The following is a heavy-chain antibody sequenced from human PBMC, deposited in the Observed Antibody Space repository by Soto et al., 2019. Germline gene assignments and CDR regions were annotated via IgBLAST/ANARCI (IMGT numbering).Heavy chain of an antibody. V-gene: IGHV3-30*18. Sequence: QVQLVESGGGVVQPGRSLRLSCAASGFTFSSYGMHWVRQAPGKGLEWVAVISYDGSHKYYADSVKGRFTISRDNSKNTLYLQMISLGDEDTAVYYCAKAHCSGGSCYLRAFDIWGQGTLVTVSS. D-gene: IGHD2-15*01. CDR1: GFTFSSYG. CDR2: ISYDGSHK. CDR3: AKAHCSGGSCYLRAFDI. J-gene: IGHJ3*02.